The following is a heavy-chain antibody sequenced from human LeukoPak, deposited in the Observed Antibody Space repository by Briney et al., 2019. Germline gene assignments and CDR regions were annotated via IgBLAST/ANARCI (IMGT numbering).Heavy chain of an antibody. CDR1: GYSVKSDYH. Sequence: SETLSLTCTVSGYSVKSDYHWVWIGQPPGKGLEWIGTIYHSGSTYYNPSLKSRVTILVDTSKNQFSLKLSSVTAADTAVYFCARSDGYGLVGIWGQGTMVTVSS. D-gene: IGHD3-10*01. J-gene: IGHJ3*02. CDR3: ARSDGYGLVGI. CDR2: IYHSGST. V-gene: IGHV4-38-2*02.